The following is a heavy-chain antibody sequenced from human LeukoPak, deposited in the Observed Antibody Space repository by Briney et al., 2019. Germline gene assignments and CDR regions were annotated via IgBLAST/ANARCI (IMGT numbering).Heavy chain of an antibody. CDR2: IYTSGST. Sequence: PSETLSLTCTVSGGSISSYYWSWIRQPAGKGLGWIGRIYTSGSTNYNPSLKSRVTMSVDTSKNQFSLKLSSVTAADTAVYYCARGRGYSYGKYYYYGMDVWGQGTTVTVSS. CDR3: ARGRGYSYGKYYYYGMDV. D-gene: IGHD5-18*01. CDR1: GGSISSYY. V-gene: IGHV4-4*07. J-gene: IGHJ6*02.